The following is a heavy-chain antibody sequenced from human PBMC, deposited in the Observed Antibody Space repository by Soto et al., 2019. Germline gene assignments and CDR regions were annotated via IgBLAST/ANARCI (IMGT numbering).Heavy chain of an antibody. Sequence: SETLSLTCTVSGGSISSSSYYWGWIRQPPGKGLEWIGSIYYSGSTYYNPSLKSRVTISVDTSKNQFSLKLSSVTAADTAVYYCARVASSAAEYFQHWGQGTLVTVSS. CDR1: GGSISSSSYY. D-gene: IGHD3-3*02. CDR3: ARVASSAAEYFQH. J-gene: IGHJ1*01. CDR2: IYYSGST. V-gene: IGHV4-39*07.